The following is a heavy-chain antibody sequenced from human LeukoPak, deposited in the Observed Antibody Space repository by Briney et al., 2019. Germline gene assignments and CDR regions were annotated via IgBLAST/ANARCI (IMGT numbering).Heavy chain of an antibody. CDR3: ARDSYVLRYFDWLLSDGKYNWFDP. D-gene: IGHD3-9*01. CDR2: ISAYNGNT. Sequence: ASVKVSCKASGYTFTSYGISWVRQAPGQGLEWMGWISAYNGNTNYAQKLQGRVTMTTDTSTSTAYMELRSLRSDDTAVYYCARDSYVLRYFDWLLSDGKYNWFDPWGQGTLVTVSS. CDR1: GYTFTSYG. J-gene: IGHJ5*02. V-gene: IGHV1-18*01.